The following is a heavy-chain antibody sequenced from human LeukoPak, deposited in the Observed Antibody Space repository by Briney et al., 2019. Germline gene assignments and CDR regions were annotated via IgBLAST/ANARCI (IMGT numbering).Heavy chain of an antibody. CDR3: ATVKGYYCDSSGKFDH. V-gene: IGHV1-24*01. D-gene: IGHD3-22*01. Sequence: GASVKVSCKVSGYTLTELSMHWVRQAPGKGLEWMGGFDPEDGETIYAQKFQGRVTMTEDTSTDTAYMELSSLRSEDTAVYYCATVKGYYCDSSGKFDHWGQGTLVTVSS. J-gene: IGHJ4*02. CDR1: GYTLTELS. CDR2: FDPEDGET.